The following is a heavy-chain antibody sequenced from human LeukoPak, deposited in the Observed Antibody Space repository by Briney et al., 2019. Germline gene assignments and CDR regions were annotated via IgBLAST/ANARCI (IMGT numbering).Heavy chain of an antibody. V-gene: IGHV3-53*01. CDR1: RFTFSNFA. CDR2: IHSGGNT. CDR3: ARDLNSSGSY. Sequence: PGGSLRLSCAASRFTFSNFAMSWVRQAPGKGLEWVSVIHSGGNTYYADSVKGRFTISRDNSKNTVYLQMNSLRAEDTAVYYCARDLNSSGSYWGQGTLVTVSS. J-gene: IGHJ4*02. D-gene: IGHD3-22*01.